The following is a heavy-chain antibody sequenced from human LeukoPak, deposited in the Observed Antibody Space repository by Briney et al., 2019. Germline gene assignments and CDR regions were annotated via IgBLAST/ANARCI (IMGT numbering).Heavy chain of an antibody. J-gene: IGHJ6*02. V-gene: IGHV3-7*03. CDR2: INHNGNVN. Sequence: GGSLRLSCAASGFTFSSYSMNWARQALGKGLEWVASINHNGNVNYYVVSVKGRFTISRDNAKNSLYLQMSNLRAEDTAVYFCARGGGLDVWGQGATVTVSS. CDR1: GFTFSSYS. D-gene: IGHD3-16*01. CDR3: ARGGGLDV.